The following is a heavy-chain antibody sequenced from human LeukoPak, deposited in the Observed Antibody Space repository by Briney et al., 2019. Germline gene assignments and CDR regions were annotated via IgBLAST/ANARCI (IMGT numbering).Heavy chain of an antibody. CDR3: AKLGGQEVYNYYVGV. Sequence: GGSLRLSCAASGFTFSRSAMTWVRQTPGKGLDWVSSISSSGNTYYADSVKGRFTISRDNSKNTLYLQMNSLRAEDTAVYYCAKLGGQEVYNYYVGVWGKGTTVAVSS. CDR1: GFTFSRSA. V-gene: IGHV3-23*01. CDR2: ISSSGNT. D-gene: IGHD3-16*01. J-gene: IGHJ6*03.